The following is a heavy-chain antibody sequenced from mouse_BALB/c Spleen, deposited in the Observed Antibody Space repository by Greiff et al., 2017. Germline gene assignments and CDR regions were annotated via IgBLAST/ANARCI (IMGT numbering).Heavy chain of an antibody. J-gene: IGHJ3*01. D-gene: IGHD2-4*01. CDR1: GFSLTGYG. CDR2: IWGDGST. Sequence: QVQLKESGPGLVAPSQSLSITCTVSGFSLTGYGVNWVRQPPGKGLEWLGMIWGDGSTDYNSALTSRMSISKDTSKSQVFLKMHSLKADDTARYYCAISTKITTGFAYWGQGTLVTVSA. CDR3: AISTKITTGFAY. V-gene: IGHV2-6-7*01.